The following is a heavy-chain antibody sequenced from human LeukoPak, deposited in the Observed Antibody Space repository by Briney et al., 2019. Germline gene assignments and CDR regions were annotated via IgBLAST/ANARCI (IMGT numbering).Heavy chain of an antibody. CDR2: INGDGGST. V-gene: IGHV3-43*02. Sequence: GGSLRLSCAASGFTFDDYAMHWVRHSPVRGLEWVSLINGDGGSTYYADSVKGRFTISRDDAKNSLFLQMNSLRDEDTAVYYCATLHQKWEGGSWGQGTLVTVSS. J-gene: IGHJ4*02. CDR1: GFTFDDYA. D-gene: IGHD1-26*01. CDR3: ATLHQKWEGGS.